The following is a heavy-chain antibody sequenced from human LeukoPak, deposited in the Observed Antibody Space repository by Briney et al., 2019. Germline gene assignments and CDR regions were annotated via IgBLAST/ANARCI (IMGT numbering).Heavy chain of an antibody. Sequence: GGSLRLSCAASGFSFSDYWMNWVRQAPGKGLEWVASINQGGSEKHYVDSLRGRFTISRDNAKNSLYLQMSSLRVVDTAVYYCARDGVAAGLYFDSWGQGTLVTVSS. D-gene: IGHD6-13*01. J-gene: IGHJ4*02. CDR3: ARDGVAAGLYFDS. CDR1: GFSFSDYW. CDR2: INQGGSEK. V-gene: IGHV3-7*03.